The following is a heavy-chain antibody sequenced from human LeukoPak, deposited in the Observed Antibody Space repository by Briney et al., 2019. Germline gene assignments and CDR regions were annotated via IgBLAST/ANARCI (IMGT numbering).Heavy chain of an antibody. V-gene: IGHV4-39*01. CDR2: IYYSGST. CDR1: GDSVSSGTDY. D-gene: IGHD3-16*01. CDR3: ATYRPVWGIDY. Sequence: PSETLSLTCTVSGDSVSSGTDYWAWIRQPPGKGLEWIGSIYYSGSTYYNPSLKSRVTISVDTSKNQFSLRLSSVTAADTAVYYCATYRPVWGIDYWGQGTLVTVSS. J-gene: IGHJ4*02.